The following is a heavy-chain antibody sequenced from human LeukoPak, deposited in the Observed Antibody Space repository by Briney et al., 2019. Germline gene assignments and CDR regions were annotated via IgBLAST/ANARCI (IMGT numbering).Heavy chain of an antibody. Sequence: SETLSLTCAVYGGSFSGYYWSWIRQPPGKGLEWIGEINHSGSTNYNPSLKSRVTISVDTSKNQFSLKLSSVTAADTAVYYCAREPDSSWYTPYPFDYWGQGTLVTVSS. V-gene: IGHV4-34*01. D-gene: IGHD6-13*01. CDR3: AREPDSSWYTPYPFDY. CDR1: GGSFSGYY. J-gene: IGHJ4*02. CDR2: INHSGST.